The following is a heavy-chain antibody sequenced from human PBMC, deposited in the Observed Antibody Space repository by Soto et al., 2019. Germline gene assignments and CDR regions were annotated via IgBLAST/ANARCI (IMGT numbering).Heavy chain of an antibody. D-gene: IGHD1-7*01. V-gene: IGHV2-5*02. CDR1: GFSLTTYGVG. Sequence: QITLKESGPTLVKPTQPLTLTCTFSGFSLTTYGVGVGWVRQPPGKALEWLALIYWDADKRYSPSLNSRLTVTKHTTKNHVVRTMANLAPVDTATDYSAHRLTLHNDWNYGRFDYWGQGTLVTVSS. J-gene: IGHJ4*02. CDR3: AHRLTLHNDWNYGRFDY. CDR2: IYWDADK.